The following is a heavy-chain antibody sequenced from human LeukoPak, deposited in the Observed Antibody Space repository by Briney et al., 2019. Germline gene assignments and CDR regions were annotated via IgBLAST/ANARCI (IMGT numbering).Heavy chain of an antibody. Sequence: PSETLSLTCTVYGGSFSGYYWSWIRQPPGKGLEWIGEINHSGSTNYNPSLKSRVTISVDTSKNQFSLKLSSVTAADTAVYYCARGRNWYSSGWYGHDYWGQGTLVTVSS. CDR2: INHSGST. CDR3: ARGRNWYSSGWYGHDY. CDR1: GGSFSGYY. V-gene: IGHV4-34*01. D-gene: IGHD6-19*01. J-gene: IGHJ4*02.